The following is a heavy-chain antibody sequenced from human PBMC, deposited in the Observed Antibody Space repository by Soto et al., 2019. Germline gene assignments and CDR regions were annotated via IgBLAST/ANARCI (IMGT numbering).Heavy chain of an antibody. D-gene: IGHD2-15*01. J-gene: IGHJ4*02. V-gene: IGHV3-53*01. Sequence: CASCRVRVLSSFMSLALKTQGKGLEWVSVIYSGGSTYYADSVKGRFTISRDNSKNTLYLQMNSLRAEDTAVYYCARGQWAGAATPIDYWGQGTLVTVSS. CDR1: RVRVLSSF. CDR2: IYSGGST. CDR3: ARGQWAGAATPIDY.